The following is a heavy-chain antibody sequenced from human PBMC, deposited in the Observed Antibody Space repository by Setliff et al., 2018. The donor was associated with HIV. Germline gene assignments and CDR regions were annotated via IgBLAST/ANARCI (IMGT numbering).Heavy chain of an antibody. J-gene: IGHJ4*02. CDR2: IKSKYHGGTA. CDR1: GLTFSNLW. CDR3: ARAKGYSSGWYSPLDY. D-gene: IGHD6-19*01. V-gene: IGHV3-15*01. Sequence: GGSLRLSCAVSGLTFSNLWMMWVRQGPGKGPEWVGRIKSKYHGGTADYAASVKGRFTISRDDSKNTVYLQMHGLKIEDTAVYYCARAKGYSSGWYSPLDYWGQGTLVTVSS.